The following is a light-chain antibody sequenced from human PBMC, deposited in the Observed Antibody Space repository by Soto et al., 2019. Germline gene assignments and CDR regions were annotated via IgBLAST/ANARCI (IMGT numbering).Light chain of an antibody. CDR3: QQYGPYALT. Sequence: EIVLTQSPGTLSLSPGERSTLSCMAIQSVSSSYLAWYQQKPGQAPRLLIYGASSRATGIPDRFSGSGSGTDFTLTISRLEPEDFAVYYCQQYGPYALTFGQGTKVDIK. CDR1: QSVSSSY. J-gene: IGKJ1*01. CDR2: GAS. V-gene: IGKV3-20*01.